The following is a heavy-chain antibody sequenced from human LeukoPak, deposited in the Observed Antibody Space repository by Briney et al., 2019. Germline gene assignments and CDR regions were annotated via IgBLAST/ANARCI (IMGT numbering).Heavy chain of an antibody. CDR3: AREGYSGYDLGY. CDR1: GGYISSYY. D-gene: IGHD5-12*01. J-gene: IGHJ4*02. V-gene: IGHV4-59*01. CDR2: IYYSGST. Sequence: SETLSLTCTVSGGYISSYYWSWIRQPPGKGLEWIGYIYYSGSTNYNPSLKSRVTISVDTSKNQFSLKLSSVTAADTAVYYCAREGYSGYDLGYWGQGTLVTVSS.